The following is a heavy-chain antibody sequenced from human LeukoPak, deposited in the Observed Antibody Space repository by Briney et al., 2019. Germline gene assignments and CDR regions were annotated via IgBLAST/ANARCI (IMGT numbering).Heavy chain of an antibody. D-gene: IGHD3-3*01. V-gene: IGHV4-38-2*01. CDR3: ARGRGSDFWSASNI. CDR1: GYSINSGYY. Sequence: SETLSLTCAVSGYSINSGYYWVWIRQPPGKGLEWIGTIYHSGSTYHNPPLKSRVTISVDTSKNQYSLKLTSVTAADTPLYYCARGRGSDFWSASNIWGQGTLVTVSS. CDR2: IYHSGST. J-gene: IGHJ4*02.